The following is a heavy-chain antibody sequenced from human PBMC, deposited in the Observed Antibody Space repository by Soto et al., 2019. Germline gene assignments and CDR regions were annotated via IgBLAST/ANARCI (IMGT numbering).Heavy chain of an antibody. CDR2: ISAYDGYT. CDR3: ARGGFYDSSGARNHYYYGMNV. D-gene: IGHD3-22*01. CDR1: GYTFTSYG. Sequence: QVPLVQSGAEVKKPGASVKVSCKASGYTFTSYGINWVRQAPGQGLEWLGWISAYDGYTNYAQILQGRVSMTTDTSTKTAYMELRSLRSDDTAMYYCARGGFYDSSGARNHYYYGMNVWGQGTTVTVSS. V-gene: IGHV1-18*01. J-gene: IGHJ6*02.